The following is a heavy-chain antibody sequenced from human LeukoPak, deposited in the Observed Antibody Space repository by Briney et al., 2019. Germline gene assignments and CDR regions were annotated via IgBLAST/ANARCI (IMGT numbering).Heavy chain of an antibody. D-gene: IGHD3-22*01. J-gene: IGHJ3*02. V-gene: IGHV3-9*03. CDR1: GFTFDDYA. Sequence: GGSLRLSCAASGFTFDDYAMHWVRQAPGKGLEWVSGISWNSGSIGYADSVKGRFTISRDNAKNSLYLQMNSLRAEVMALYYCAKRRKYHYDSSGYPDEDAFDIWSQGTLVNVYS. CDR3: AKRRKYHYDSSGYPDEDAFDI. CDR2: ISWNSGSI.